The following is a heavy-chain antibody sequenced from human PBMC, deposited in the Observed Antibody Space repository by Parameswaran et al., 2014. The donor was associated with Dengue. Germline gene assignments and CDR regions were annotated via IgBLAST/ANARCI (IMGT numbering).Heavy chain of an antibody. J-gene: IGHJ3*02. CDR2: IWYDGSNK. D-gene: IGHD3-22*01. CDR3: ARAARLGYYDSSGYRFDAFDI. V-gene: IGHV3-33*01. Sequence: VRQAPGKGLEWVAVIWYDGSNKYYADSVKGRFTISRDNSKNTLYLQMNSLRAEDTAVYYCARAARLGYYDSSGYRFDAFDIWGQGTMVTVSS.